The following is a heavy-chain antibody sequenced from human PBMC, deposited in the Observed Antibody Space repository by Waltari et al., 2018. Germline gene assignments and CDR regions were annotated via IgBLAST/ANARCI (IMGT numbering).Heavy chain of an antibody. CDR1: GGSFSGYY. CDR2: INHSGST. D-gene: IGHD2-15*01. Sequence: QVQLQQWGAGLLKPSETLSLTCAVYGGSFSGYYWSWIRQPPGKGLEWMGEINHSGSTNYNPSLKSRVTISVDTSKNQFSLKLSSVTAADTAVYYCARVGGRDWFDPWGQGTLVTVSS. J-gene: IGHJ5*02. V-gene: IGHV4-34*01. CDR3: ARVGGRDWFDP.